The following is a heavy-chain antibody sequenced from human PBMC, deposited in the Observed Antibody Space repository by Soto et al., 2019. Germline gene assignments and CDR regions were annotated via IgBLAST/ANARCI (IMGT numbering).Heavy chain of an antibody. CDR3: AGRRGGGGY. CDR2: IYSGGYT. D-gene: IGHD3-10*01. J-gene: IGHJ4*02. Sequence: EVQLVESGGGLIQPGGSLRLSCAVSGFTVSNNYMSWVRQAPGKGLEGVSVIYSGGYTAYGDSVKGRFTISRDNSKNTLYLKKNSLGAGDPAVFFWAGRRGGGGYWGQGTLVTVSS. V-gene: IGHV3-53*01. CDR1: GFTVSNNY.